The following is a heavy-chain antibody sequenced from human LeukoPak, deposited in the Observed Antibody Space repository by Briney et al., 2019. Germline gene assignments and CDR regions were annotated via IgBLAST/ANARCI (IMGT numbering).Heavy chain of an antibody. CDR1: GYTFTSYD. Sequence: ASVKVSCKASGYTFTSYDINWVRQATGQGLEWMGWMNPNSGNTGYAQKFQGRVTMTRNTSISTAYMELSSLRFEDTAVYYCARGYWGNYYYYYMDAWGKGTTVTVSS. D-gene: IGHD2-15*01. CDR2: MNPNSGNT. CDR3: ARGYWGNYYYYYMDA. V-gene: IGHV1-8*01. J-gene: IGHJ6*03.